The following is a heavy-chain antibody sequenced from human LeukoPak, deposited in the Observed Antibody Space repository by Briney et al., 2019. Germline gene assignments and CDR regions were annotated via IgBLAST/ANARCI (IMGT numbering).Heavy chain of an antibody. CDR2: ISSDGSII. V-gene: IGHV3-48*03. CDR3: ARDRSAFDI. Sequence: GGSLRLSCAASGFPFRTYEINWVRQAPGKGLEWVSFISSDGSIIYYADSVKGRFTISRDNAKNSLYLQMNSLRAEDTAVYYCARDRSAFDIWGQGTMVTVSS. J-gene: IGHJ3*02. CDR1: GFPFRTYE.